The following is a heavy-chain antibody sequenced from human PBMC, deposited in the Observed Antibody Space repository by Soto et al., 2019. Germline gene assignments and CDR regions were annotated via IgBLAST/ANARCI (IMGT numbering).Heavy chain of an antibody. V-gene: IGHV1-3*01. CDR1: GYTFTDYA. D-gene: IGHD6-13*01. CDR2: VNGGNGNT. Sequence: QVQLVQSGGEVKKPGASVKVSCKPSGYTFTDYAMHWVRQAPGQRLEWMAWVNGGNGNTKYSQKFQGRVTITRDTSASTAYMELSRLRSEDTAMYYCAREYSSSTPLLDYWGQGTLVTVSS. J-gene: IGHJ4*02. CDR3: AREYSSSTPLLDY.